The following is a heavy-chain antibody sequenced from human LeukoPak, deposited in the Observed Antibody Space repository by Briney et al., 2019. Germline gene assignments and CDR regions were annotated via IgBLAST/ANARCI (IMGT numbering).Heavy chain of an antibody. J-gene: IGHJ4*02. Sequence: GGSLGLSCAASGFTFSSGWMNWVRQAPGKGLEWVGRVKSKADGGTTEYAAPVKGRFTISRDDSKNTLYLQMNSLKTEDAAVYYCTTGGSSSPLWGQGTLVTVSS. CDR2: VKSKADGGTT. V-gene: IGHV3-15*01. D-gene: IGHD2-15*01. CDR3: TTGGSSSPL. CDR1: GFTFSSGW.